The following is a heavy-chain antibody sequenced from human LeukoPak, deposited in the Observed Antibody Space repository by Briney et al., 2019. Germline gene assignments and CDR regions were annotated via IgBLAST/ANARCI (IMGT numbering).Heavy chain of an antibody. CDR2: ISSSSSYI. D-gene: IGHD3-10*01. J-gene: IGHJ5*02. CDR3: ARVVTMVRGVRGWFDP. CDR1: GFTFSSYW. V-gene: IGHV3-21*01. Sequence: GGALRLSCAASGFTFSSYWMSWVRQAPGKGLEWVSSISSSSSYIYYADSVKGRFTISRDNAKNSLYLQMNSLRAEDTAVYYCARVVTMVRGVRGWFDPWGQGTLVTVSS.